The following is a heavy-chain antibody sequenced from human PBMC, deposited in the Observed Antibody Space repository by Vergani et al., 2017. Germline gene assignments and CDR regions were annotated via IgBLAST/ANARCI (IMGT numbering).Heavy chain of an antibody. CDR2: IWYDGSNK. CDR1: GFTFSSYG. J-gene: IGHJ4*02. Sequence: VQLVESGGGVVQPGRSLRLSCAASGFTFSSYGMHWVRQAPGKGLEWVAVIWYDGSNKYYADSVKGRFTISRDNSKNTLYLQMNSLRAEDTAVYYCARGGYSGYVVDYWGQGTLVTVSS. D-gene: IGHD5-12*01. CDR3: ARGGYSGYVVDY. V-gene: IGHV3-33*01.